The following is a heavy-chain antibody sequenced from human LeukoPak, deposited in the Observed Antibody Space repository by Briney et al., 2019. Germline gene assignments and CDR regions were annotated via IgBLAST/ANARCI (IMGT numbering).Heavy chain of an antibody. CDR3: AREEVVQDSGSYYRYYYYMDV. CDR2: ISSSSSTI. CDR1: GFNFSSYN. V-gene: IGHV3-48*01. Sequence: GGSLRLSCAATGFNFSSYNMNWVRQTPGKGLEWVSFISSSSSTIYYADSVKGRFTISRDNAKNSLYLQMNSLRAEDTAVYYCAREEVVQDSGSYYRYYYYMDVWGKGTTVTISS. D-gene: IGHD1-26*01. J-gene: IGHJ6*03.